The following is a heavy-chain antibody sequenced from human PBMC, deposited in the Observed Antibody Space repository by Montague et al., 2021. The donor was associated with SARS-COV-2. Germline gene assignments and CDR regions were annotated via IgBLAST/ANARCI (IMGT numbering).Heavy chain of an antibody. Sequence: SETLSLTCTVSGDSITNNIDYWAWIRQPPGKGLEWIGSIYYTGNTYYNPSLKSRVTISVVTSKNHFTLKLSSVTAAETAVYYCARLKRYFDSSGSPSAFDFGGQGTKVTVSS. CDR2: IYYTGNT. CDR3: ARLKRYFDSSGSPSAFDF. J-gene: IGHJ3*01. D-gene: IGHD3-22*01. V-gene: IGHV4-39*02. CDR1: GDSITNNIDY.